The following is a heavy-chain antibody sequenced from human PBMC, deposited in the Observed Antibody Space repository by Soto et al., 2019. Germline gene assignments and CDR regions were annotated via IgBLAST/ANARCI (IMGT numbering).Heavy chain of an antibody. J-gene: IGHJ5*02. Sequence: SETLSLTCNMSGDSYSISTYSWSWIRQPPGKALQWIGFIYQSGVTSYNPSLASRVSISLDRSNNQCSLKLKSVTAADTAVYFCAGMPYTSGLRFDPWGPGTLVTVPQ. CDR1: GDSYSISTYS. V-gene: IGHV4-30-2*01. CDR2: IYQSGVT. CDR3: AGMPYTSGLRFDP. D-gene: IGHD6-19*01.